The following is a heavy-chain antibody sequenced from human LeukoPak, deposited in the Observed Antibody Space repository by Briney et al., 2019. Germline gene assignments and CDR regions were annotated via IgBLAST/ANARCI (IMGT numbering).Heavy chain of an antibody. V-gene: IGHV3-23*01. CDR2: ISGSGGST. J-gene: IGHJ4*02. CDR3: AKHGDYGDYYFDY. Sequence: SGGSLRLSCAASGFTFSSYAMSWVRQAPGKGLEWVSAISGSGGSTYYADSVKGRFTISRDNSKNTLYLQMNSLRAEDTAVYYCAKHGDYGDYYFDYWGQGTLVTVSS. D-gene: IGHD4-17*01. CDR1: GFTFSSYA.